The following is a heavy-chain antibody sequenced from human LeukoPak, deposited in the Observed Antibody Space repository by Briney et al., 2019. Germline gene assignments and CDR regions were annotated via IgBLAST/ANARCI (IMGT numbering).Heavy chain of an antibody. CDR1: AFTFSNYG. J-gene: IGHJ4*02. D-gene: IGHD6-19*01. CDR3: AKGPIPMAGGYYFDY. Sequence: PGGSLRLSCAASAFTFSNYGMHWVRQAPGKGLEWVAVVSYAGSTTYYADSVKGRFTISRDNSKNTLYLQMNSLRAEDTAVYYCAKGPIPMAGGYYFDYWGQGTLVTVSS. CDR2: VSYAGSTT. V-gene: IGHV3-30*18.